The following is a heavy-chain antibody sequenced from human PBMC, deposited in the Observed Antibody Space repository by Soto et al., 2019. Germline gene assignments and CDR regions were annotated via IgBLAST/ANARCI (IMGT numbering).Heavy chain of an antibody. D-gene: IGHD1-1*01. Sequence: QVQLVQSGAEVKKPGSSVNVSCKASGGTFSNYAISWVRQAPGQGLEWMGGIIPIIGTANYAQKFQGRVTITADESTSTADMELSGLRPEDTALSCCARTMRWPQPMDYFDYWGQGTLVTVSS. V-gene: IGHV1-69*01. CDR2: IIPIIGTA. J-gene: IGHJ4*02. CDR1: GGTFSNYA. CDR3: ARTMRWPQPMDYFDY.